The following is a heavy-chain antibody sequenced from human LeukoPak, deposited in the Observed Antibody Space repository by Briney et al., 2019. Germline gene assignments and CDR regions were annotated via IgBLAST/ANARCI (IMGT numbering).Heavy chain of an antibody. CDR2: IIPILGIA. J-gene: IGHJ4*02. D-gene: IGHD3-10*01. CDR1: GGTFSSYA. V-gene: IGHV1-69*04. Sequence: SVKVSCKASGGTFSSYAISWVRQAPGQGLEWMGRIIPILGIANYAQKFQGRVTITADKSTSTAYMELSSPRSEDTAVYYCARSPLWFGDTGDLDYWGQGTLVTVSS. CDR3: ARSPLWFGDTGDLDY.